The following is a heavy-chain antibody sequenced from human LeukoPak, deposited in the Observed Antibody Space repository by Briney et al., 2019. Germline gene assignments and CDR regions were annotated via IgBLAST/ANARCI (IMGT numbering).Heavy chain of an antibody. CDR3: ARLLPAAMRREWFDP. D-gene: IGHD2-2*01. J-gene: IGHJ5*02. CDR2: MYYSGST. V-gene: IGHV4-59*01. CDR1: GGSISSYY. Sequence: SETLSLTCTVSGGSISSYYWSWIRQPPGKGLEWIGYMYYSGSTNYNPSLKSRVTISVDTSKNQFSLKLSSVTAADTAVYYCARLLPAAMRREWFDPWGQGTLVTVSS.